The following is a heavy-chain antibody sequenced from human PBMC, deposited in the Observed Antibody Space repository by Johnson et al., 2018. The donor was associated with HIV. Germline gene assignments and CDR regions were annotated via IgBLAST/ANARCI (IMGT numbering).Heavy chain of an antibody. CDR1: GFTFSDYY. V-gene: IGHV3-11*04. Sequence: QVLLVESGGGLVKPGGSLRLSCAASGFTFSDYYMSWFRQAPGQGLEWVSYISSSGSTIYYADSVKGRFTISRDNGMNSLYLQMNSLRAEDTAVYYCVRGGTAYWDRVSAFDIWGQGTMVTVSS. D-gene: IGHD2-8*02. CDR3: VRGGTAYWDRVSAFDI. J-gene: IGHJ3*02. CDR2: ISSSGSTI.